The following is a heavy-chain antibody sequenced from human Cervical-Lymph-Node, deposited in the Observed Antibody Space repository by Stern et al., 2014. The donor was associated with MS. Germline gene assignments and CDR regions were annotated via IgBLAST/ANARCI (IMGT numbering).Heavy chain of an antibody. CDR2: VSNEGSKK. Sequence: QVQLVQSGGGVVQPGRSLRLSCEASGFIFRNYAMHWVRQAPGKGLDWVAFVSNEGSKKFYADSVKGRFTISRDNANNTLYLQMNSLRPEDTAVYYCGRDTCRGGGCYFRYWGQGILITVSS. J-gene: IGHJ4*02. D-gene: IGHD2-15*01. CDR3: GRDTCRGGGCYFRY. CDR1: GFIFRNYA. V-gene: IGHV3-30-3*01.